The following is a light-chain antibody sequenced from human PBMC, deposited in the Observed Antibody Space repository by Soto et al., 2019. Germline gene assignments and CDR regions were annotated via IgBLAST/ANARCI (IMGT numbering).Light chain of an antibody. J-gene: IGKJ4*01. CDR3: QQVKTYPRT. CDR2: EES. V-gene: IGKV1-6*01. CDR1: QGIRDD. Sequence: AIQMTQSPSSLSASVGDRVTITCRASQGIRDDLGWYRQRPGKPPKLLIYEESTLHSGVPSRFSGRKSGTQFTLTIDSLQPEDFATYYCQQVKTYPRTFGGGTKVDIK.